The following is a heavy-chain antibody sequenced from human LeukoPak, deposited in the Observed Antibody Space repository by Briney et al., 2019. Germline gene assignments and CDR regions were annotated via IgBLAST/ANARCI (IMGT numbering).Heavy chain of an antibody. Sequence: PGGSLRLSCAASGFTFSSYWMSWVRQAPGKGLEWVANIKQDGSEKYYVDSVKGRFTISRDNAKNSLYLQMNSLRAEDTAVYYCAREDIVHQGGIYYYYMDVWGKGTTVTVSS. V-gene: IGHV3-7*01. CDR2: IKQDGSEK. J-gene: IGHJ6*03. D-gene: IGHD2-8*01. CDR1: GFTFSSYW. CDR3: AREDIVHQGGIYYYYMDV.